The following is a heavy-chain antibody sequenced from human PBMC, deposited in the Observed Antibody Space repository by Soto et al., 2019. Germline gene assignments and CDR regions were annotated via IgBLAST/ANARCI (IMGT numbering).Heavy chain of an antibody. J-gene: IGHJ6*02. Sequence: QVQLVQSGAEVRKPGSSVRVSCKASGGSFNRHTISWVRQAPGQGLEWMGGIIPIFGTANHAQKFQGRVTIIADESTSTVYMELSSLRSDDTAIYYCAREVRLLSRWGRGMDVWGQGTTVTVSS. CDR1: GGSFNRHT. V-gene: IGHV1-69*01. D-gene: IGHD6-25*01. CDR2: IIPIFGTA. CDR3: AREVRLLSRWGRGMDV.